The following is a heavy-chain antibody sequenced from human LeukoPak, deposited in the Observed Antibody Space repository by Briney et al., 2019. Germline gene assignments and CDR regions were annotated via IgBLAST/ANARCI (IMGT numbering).Heavy chain of an antibody. J-gene: IGHJ5*01. D-gene: IGHD5-12*01. CDR1: GFTFGTYA. CDR2: ISNAAGTT. CDR3: AKDGLRGYDFDS. Sequence: GGSLRLSCATSGFTFGTYAMSWVRQGPGKGLEWVARISNAAGTTNYADSVRGRFTISRDNSQNTLYLQMSSLRVEDTAEYYCAKDGLRGYDFDSWGRGTLVIVSS. V-gene: IGHV3-23*01.